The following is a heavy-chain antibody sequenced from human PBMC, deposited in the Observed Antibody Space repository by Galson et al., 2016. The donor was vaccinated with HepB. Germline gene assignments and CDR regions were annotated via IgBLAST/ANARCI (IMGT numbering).Heavy chain of an antibody. CDR2: ISTTGHVT. CDR1: GFTFINFA. Sequence: SLRLSCAASGFTFINFAMSWVRQAPGKGLEWVSAISTTGHVTYYADSVKGRFTISRDNSKDTLYLQMNSLRAEDTAVYYCAKRVGAAARGCFDPWGQGTLVTVSS. D-gene: IGHD1-26*01. J-gene: IGHJ5*02. V-gene: IGHV3-23*01. CDR3: AKRVGAAARGCFDP.